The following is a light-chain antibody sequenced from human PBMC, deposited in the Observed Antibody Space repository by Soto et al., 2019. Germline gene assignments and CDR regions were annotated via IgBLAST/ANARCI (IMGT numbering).Light chain of an antibody. CDR2: VAS. CDR3: MKTLQTRT. Sequence: DIVMTQSPLSLSVIPGEPASISCRSSQSLLHSNGYHYLDWYLQKPGQAPQLLIYVASNRASGVPDRFSGSGSGTDFTLKISRVEAEDVGVYYCMKTLQTRTFGGGTKVDIK. V-gene: IGKV2-28*01. CDR1: QSLLHSNGYHY. J-gene: IGKJ4*01.